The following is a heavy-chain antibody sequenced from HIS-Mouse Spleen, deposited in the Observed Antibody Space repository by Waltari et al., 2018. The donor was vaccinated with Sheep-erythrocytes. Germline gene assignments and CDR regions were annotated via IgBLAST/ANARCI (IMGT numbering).Heavy chain of an antibody. D-gene: IGHD7-27*01. CDR2: ISSSSSYR. J-gene: IGHJ4*02. Sequence: EVQLVESGGGLVKPGGSLRLSCAASGFTFSSYSMNWVRQAPGKGLEGVSSISSSSSYRYYADSGKGRFTISRDNAKNSLYLQMNSLRAEDTAVYYCARALANWGSSFDYWGQGTLVTVSS. CDR1: GFTFSSYS. CDR3: ARALANWGSSFDY. V-gene: IGHV3-21*04.